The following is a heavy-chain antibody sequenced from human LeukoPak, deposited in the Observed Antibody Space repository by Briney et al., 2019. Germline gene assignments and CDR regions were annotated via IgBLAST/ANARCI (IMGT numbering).Heavy chain of an antibody. V-gene: IGHV3-72*01. CDR2: SKNKANAYST. J-gene: IGHJ4*02. Sequence: GGSLRLSCAASGFTFSSYEMNWVRQAPGKGLEWIGRSKNKANAYSTVYAASVKGRFTFSRDDPKNSLYLQMDSLKDEDTAVYYCSRIFYHGSTGYYPDHWGQGTLVTVSP. D-gene: IGHD3-9*01. CDR1: GFTFSSYE. CDR3: SRIFYHGSTGYYPDH.